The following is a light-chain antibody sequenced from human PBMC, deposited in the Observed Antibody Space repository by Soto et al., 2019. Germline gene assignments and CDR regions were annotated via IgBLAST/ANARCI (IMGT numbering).Light chain of an antibody. CDR1: QSVSSY. Sequence: EIVLTQSPATLSLSPGERATLSCRASQSVSSYLAWYQQKPGQAPRLLIYDASNRATGIPARFSGSGSGTDFTLTIGSLEPEDFAVYYCQQRSNWPPGSVGQATKVDIK. V-gene: IGKV3-11*01. CDR2: DAS. CDR3: QQRSNWPPGS. J-gene: IGKJ1*01.